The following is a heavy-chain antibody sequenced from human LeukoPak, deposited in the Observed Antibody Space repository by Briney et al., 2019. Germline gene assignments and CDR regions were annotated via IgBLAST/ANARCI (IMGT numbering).Heavy chain of an antibody. V-gene: IGHV3-74*01. CDR3: ARGGWPLDY. Sequence: GGSLRLSCAASGFTLSNFWMHWVRQAPGKGLVWVSRINENGTSTNYADSVRSRFTISRDNAKNTLYLQMDTLRAEDTAVYYCARGGWPLDYWGQGTLVTVSS. CDR2: INENGTST. CDR1: GFTLSNFW. J-gene: IGHJ4*02. D-gene: IGHD2-15*01.